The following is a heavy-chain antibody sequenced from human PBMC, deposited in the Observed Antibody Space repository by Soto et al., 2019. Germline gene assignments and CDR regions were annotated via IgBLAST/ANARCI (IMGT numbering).Heavy chain of an antibody. D-gene: IGHD4-17*01. CDR2: IYHSGST. J-gene: IGHJ6*02. CDR1: GDSVSSNSW. Sequence: SETLSLTCTVSGDSVSSNSWWSWVRQPPGKGLEWIGEIYHSGSTSYNASLKSRVTISIDKPTNQFSLKMTSVTAADTAVYYCARDWAVTSGRFFDYYGMDVWGQGTTVTVSS. V-gene: IGHV4-4*02. CDR3: ARDWAVTSGRFFDYYGMDV.